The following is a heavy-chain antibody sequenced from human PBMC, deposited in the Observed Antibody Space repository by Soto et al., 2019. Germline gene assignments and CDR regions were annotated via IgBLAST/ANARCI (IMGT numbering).Heavy chain of an antibody. CDR2: FDPEDGET. CDR1: GYTLTELS. D-gene: IGHD2-15*01. Sequence: ASVKVSCEVSGYTLTELSMHWVRQAPGKGLEWMGGFDPEDGETIYAQKFQGRVTMTEDTSTDTAYMELSSLRSEDTAVYYCATDLGYCSGGSCYSGRFAFDIWGQGTMVTVSS. V-gene: IGHV1-24*01. J-gene: IGHJ3*02. CDR3: ATDLGYCSGGSCYSGRFAFDI.